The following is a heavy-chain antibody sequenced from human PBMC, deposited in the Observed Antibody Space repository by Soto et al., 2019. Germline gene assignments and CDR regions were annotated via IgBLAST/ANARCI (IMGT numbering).Heavy chain of an antibody. V-gene: IGHV4-61*08. J-gene: IGHJ4*02. D-gene: IGHD6-19*01. CDR3: ASSPVAGFDY. CDR2: IYYSGST. CDR1: GGSISSGGYY. Sequence: SETLSLTCTVSGGSISSGGYYWSWIRQPPGKGLEWIGYIYYSGSTNYNPSLKSRVTISVDTSKNQFSLKLSSVTAADTAVYYCASSPVAGFDYWGQGTLVTVSS.